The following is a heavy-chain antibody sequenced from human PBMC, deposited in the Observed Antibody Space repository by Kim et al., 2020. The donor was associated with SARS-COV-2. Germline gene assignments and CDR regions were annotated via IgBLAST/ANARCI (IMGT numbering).Heavy chain of an antibody. V-gene: IGHV1-18*01. CDR3: ARVGCSSTSCYIRYYYYYGMDV. Sequence: ASVKVSCKASGYTFTSYGISWVRQAPGQGLEWMGWISAYNGNTNYAQKLQGRVTMTTDTSTSTAYMELRSLRSDDTAVYYCARVGCSSTSCYIRYYYYYGMDVWGQGTTVTVSS. CDR1: GYTFTSYG. D-gene: IGHD2-2*02. J-gene: IGHJ6*02. CDR2: ISAYNGNT.